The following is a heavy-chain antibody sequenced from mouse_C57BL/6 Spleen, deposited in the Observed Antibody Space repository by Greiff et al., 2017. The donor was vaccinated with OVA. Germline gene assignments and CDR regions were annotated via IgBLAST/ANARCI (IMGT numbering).Heavy chain of an antibody. D-gene: IGHD2-3*01. CDR2: INPNYGTT. CDR1: GYSFTNYT. CDR3: ASSRDGYYSYWYFDV. J-gene: IGHJ1*03. V-gene: IGHV1-39*01. Sequence: VQLQQSGPELVKPGASVKISCKASGYSFTNYTMNWVKQTNGKSLEWIGVINPNYGTTCYNQKFKGKATLTVDQSSSTAYMQLNSLTSEDSAVYCCASSRDGYYSYWYFDVWGTGTTVTVSS.